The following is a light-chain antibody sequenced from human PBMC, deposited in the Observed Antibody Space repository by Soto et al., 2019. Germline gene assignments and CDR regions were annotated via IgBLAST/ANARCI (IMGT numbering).Light chain of an antibody. J-gene: IGKJ1*01. CDR3: QQYNSYSRT. CDR2: HAS. V-gene: IGKV1-33*01. Sequence: DIQMTQSPSSLSASIGDRVTITCQASQNITNNLSWYQQKPGKAPNLLIYHASKLAKGVTSRFSGSGSGTEFTLTISSLQPDDFATYYCQQYNSYSRTFGQGTKVDIK. CDR1: QNITNN.